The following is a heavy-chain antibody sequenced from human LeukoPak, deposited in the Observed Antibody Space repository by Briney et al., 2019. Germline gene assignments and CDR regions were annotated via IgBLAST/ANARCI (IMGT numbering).Heavy chain of an antibody. CDR3: ARDLSTYYYDSSGLSSDY. D-gene: IGHD3-22*01. J-gene: IGHJ4*02. CDR1: GYTFTGYY. V-gene: IGHV1-2*02. CDR2: INPNSGGT. Sequence: GASVKVSCKASGYTFTGYYMHWVRQAPGQGLEWMGWINPNSGGTNYAQKFQGRVTMTRDTSISTAYMELSRLRSDDTAVYYCARDLSTYYYDSSGLSSDYWGQGTLVTVSS.